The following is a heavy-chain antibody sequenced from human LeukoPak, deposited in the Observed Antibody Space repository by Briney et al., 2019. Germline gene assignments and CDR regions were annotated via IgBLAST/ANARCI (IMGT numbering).Heavy chain of an antibody. J-gene: IGHJ5*02. CDR1: GYTFTSYG. Sequence: GASVKVSCKASGYTFTSYGISWVRQAPGQGLEWMGWISAYNGNTNYAQKLQGRVTMTTDTSTSTAYMELRSLRSDDTAVYYCARVRDYYGSGSYYTAPPGWFDPWGRGTLVTVSS. V-gene: IGHV1-18*01. CDR3: ARVRDYYGSGSYYTAPPGWFDP. CDR2: ISAYNGNT. D-gene: IGHD3-10*01.